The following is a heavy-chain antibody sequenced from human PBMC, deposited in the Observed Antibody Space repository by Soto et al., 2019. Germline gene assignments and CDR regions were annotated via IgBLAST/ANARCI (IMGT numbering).Heavy chain of an antibody. CDR2: TYVTEDS. V-gene: IGHV4-4*07. D-gene: IGHD3-3*01. CDR3: ARDMRVFGGMDV. CDR1: GGSITSYY. J-gene: IGHJ6*02. Sequence: PSETLSLTCTVSGGSITSYYWSWIRQPAGKGLERIGRTYVTEDSNYSTSIKSRVTMSLDTSKNQFFLKLSSATAADTAVYYCARDMRVFGGMDVWGRGTTVT.